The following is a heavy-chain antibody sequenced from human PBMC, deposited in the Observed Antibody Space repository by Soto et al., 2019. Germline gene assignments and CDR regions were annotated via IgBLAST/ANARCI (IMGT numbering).Heavy chain of an antibody. CDR2: ISDDGNNK. V-gene: IGHV3-30-3*01. D-gene: IGHD3-10*01. CDR3: ARSGLNSFDI. J-gene: IGHJ3*02. CDR1: GFTFTNYA. Sequence: QVQLVESGGGVVQPGRSLRLSCAASGFTFTNYAMHWVRQAPGKGLEWVAIISDDGNNKYYADSVKGRFTISRDSSKSTLYLQMNSLRADDTAVYYCARSGLNSFDIWGQGTVVTVSS.